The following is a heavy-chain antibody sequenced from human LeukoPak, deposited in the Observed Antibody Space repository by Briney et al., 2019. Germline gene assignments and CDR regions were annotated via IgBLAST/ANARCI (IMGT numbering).Heavy chain of an antibody. V-gene: IGHV3-66*01. CDR2: IYSGRST. D-gene: IGHD6-19*01. J-gene: IGHJ4*02. CDR3: AKAMYSSGWYPGY. Sequence: GGSLRLSCAASGFTFSSYSMNWVRQAPGKGLEWVSLIYSGRSTYYADSVKGRFIISRDNSKNTLYLQMNSLRAEDTAVYYCAKAMYSSGWYPGYWGQGTLVTVSS. CDR1: GFTFSSYS.